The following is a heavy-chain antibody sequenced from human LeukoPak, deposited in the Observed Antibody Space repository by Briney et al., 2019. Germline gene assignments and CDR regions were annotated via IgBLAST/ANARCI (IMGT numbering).Heavy chain of an antibody. D-gene: IGHD3-22*01. Sequence: SGPTLVNPTQTLTLTCTFSGFSLSTSGMWGSWIRQPPGKALEGVARIDWDDDKYYSTSLKTRLTISKDTSKNQVVLTMTNMDPVDTATYYCARMQSSGYRYFDYWGQGTLVTASS. CDR3: ARMQSSGYRYFDY. V-gene: IGHV2-70*11. J-gene: IGHJ4*02. CDR1: GFSLSTSGMW. CDR2: IDWDDDK.